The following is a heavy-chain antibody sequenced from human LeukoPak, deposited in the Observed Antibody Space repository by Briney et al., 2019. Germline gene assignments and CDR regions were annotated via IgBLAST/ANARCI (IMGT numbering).Heavy chain of an antibody. J-gene: IGHJ4*02. CDR1: GFTFNDYY. Sequence: GGSLRLSCAASGFTFNDYYMSWIRQAPGKGLEWLSYINIGGTNTHYADSVKGRFTISRDNAKSSLYLQMNSQRAEDTGVYFCARMSSYCDYWGQGTLVTVSS. CDR2: INIGGTNT. V-gene: IGHV3-11*04. D-gene: IGHD2-2*01. CDR3: ARMSSYCDY.